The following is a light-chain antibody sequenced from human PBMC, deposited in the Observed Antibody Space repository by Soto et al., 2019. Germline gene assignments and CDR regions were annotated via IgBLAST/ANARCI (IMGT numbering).Light chain of an antibody. Sequence: DFQMTQSPSTLSASVGDRVTITCRASQNINNWVAWYQQKPGKAPKFLIYDASNLQREVPSRFSGSGFGTEFSLTISNLQPDDFGSYYCQHTRTFGQGTKVEIK. CDR2: DAS. J-gene: IGKJ1*01. CDR3: QHTRT. CDR1: QNINNW. V-gene: IGKV1-5*01.